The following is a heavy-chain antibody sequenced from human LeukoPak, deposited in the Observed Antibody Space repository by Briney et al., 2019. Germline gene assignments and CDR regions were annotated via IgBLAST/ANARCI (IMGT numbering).Heavy chain of an antibody. D-gene: IGHD6-19*01. CDR1: GFTFSSYW. V-gene: IGHV3-7*01. CDR2: IKQDGSEK. Sequence: PGGSLRLSCAASGFTFSSYWMSWVRQAPGKGLEWVANIKQDGSEKYYVDSVKGRFTISRDNAKNSLYLQMNSLRAEDTAVYYCAGDIGQWLPPWFDPWGQGTLVTVSS. J-gene: IGHJ5*02. CDR3: AGDIGQWLPPWFDP.